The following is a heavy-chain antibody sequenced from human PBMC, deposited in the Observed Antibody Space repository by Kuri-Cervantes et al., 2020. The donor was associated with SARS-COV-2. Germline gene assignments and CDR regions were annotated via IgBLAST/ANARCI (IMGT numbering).Heavy chain of an antibody. J-gene: IGHJ6*03. Sequence: GGSLRLSCAASGFTFSSYAMSWVRQAPGKGLEWVSANSGSGGSTYYADSVKGRFTISRDNSKNTLYLQMNSLRAEDTAVYYCAKDGLVWLLYSYYYYMDVWGKGTTVTVSS. CDR1: GFTFSSYA. CDR3: AKDGLVWLLYSYYYYMDV. D-gene: IGHD3-3*01. CDR2: NSGSGGST. V-gene: IGHV3-23*01.